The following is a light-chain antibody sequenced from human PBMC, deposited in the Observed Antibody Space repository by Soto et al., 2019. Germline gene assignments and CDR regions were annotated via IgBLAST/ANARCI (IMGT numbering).Light chain of an antibody. CDR3: QQYNSYSLT. J-gene: IGKJ4*01. V-gene: IGKV1-5*03. CDR2: KAS. Sequence: DIQMTQSPSTLSASVGDRVTITCRASQSISSWLAWYQQKPGKAPNLLIYKASSLESGVPSRFSGSGSGTEFTLTISSLQPDDFATYYCQQYNSYSLTFGGGTKVVIK. CDR1: QSISSW.